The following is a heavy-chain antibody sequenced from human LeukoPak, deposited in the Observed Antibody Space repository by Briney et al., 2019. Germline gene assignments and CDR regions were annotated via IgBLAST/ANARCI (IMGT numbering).Heavy chain of an antibody. J-gene: IGHJ3*02. Sequence: ASVKVSCKASGYTFTSYYMHWVRQAPGQGLEWMGIINTRGGSTSYAQKFQGRVTMTRDTSTSTVYMELSSLRSENTAVYYCARPTDPHYDILTGHDAFDIWGQGTMVTVSS. CDR2: INTRGGST. CDR3: ARPTDPHYDILTGHDAFDI. D-gene: IGHD3-9*01. V-gene: IGHV1-46*01. CDR1: GYTFTSYY.